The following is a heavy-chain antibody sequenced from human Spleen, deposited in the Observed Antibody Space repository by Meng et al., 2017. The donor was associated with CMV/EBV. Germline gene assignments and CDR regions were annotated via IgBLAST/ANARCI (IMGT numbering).Heavy chain of an antibody. CDR1: GFTFSSYA. D-gene: IGHD2-2*01. J-gene: IGHJ6*02. Sequence: GESLKISCAASGFTFSSYAMHWVRQAPGKGLEWVAVISYDGGNKYYADSVKGRFTISRDNSKNTLYLQMNSLRAEDTAVYYCARDRYCSITRCPRSYYGMDVWGQGTTVTVSS. V-gene: IGHV3-30*04. CDR3: ARDRYCSITRCPRSYYGMDV. CDR2: ISYDGGNK.